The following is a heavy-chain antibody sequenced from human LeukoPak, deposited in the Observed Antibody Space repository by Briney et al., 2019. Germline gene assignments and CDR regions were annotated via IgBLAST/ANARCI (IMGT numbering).Heavy chain of an antibody. CDR1: GFTFSSHG. D-gene: IGHD3-16*01. J-gene: IGHJ2*01. V-gene: IGHV3-30*03. CDR2: IGREGRAK. CDR3: AREATWGNWYSDL. Sequence: GGSLRLSCAVSGFTFSSHGMHWVRQAPGKGLEWVAVIGREGRAKYYADSVKGRFTISRDNSINTLYLEMNSLRDEDTAVYYCAREATWGNWYSDLWGRGTLVTVSS.